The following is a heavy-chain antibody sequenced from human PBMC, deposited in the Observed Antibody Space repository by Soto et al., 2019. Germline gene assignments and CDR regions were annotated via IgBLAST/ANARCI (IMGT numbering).Heavy chain of an antibody. CDR2: VSGNNGAS. Sequence: ASVKVSCKASGYTSADFGISWVRQAPGQGLEWMGWVSGNNGASNPAPKVQGRITMTLDTSTGVSYMALRSLRSDDTAIYYCVRDQKYFRVNGNWFDSWGQGALVTVSS. CDR3: VRDQKYFRVNGNWFDS. D-gene: IGHD2-2*01. CDR1: GYTSADFG. J-gene: IGHJ5*01. V-gene: IGHV1-18*04.